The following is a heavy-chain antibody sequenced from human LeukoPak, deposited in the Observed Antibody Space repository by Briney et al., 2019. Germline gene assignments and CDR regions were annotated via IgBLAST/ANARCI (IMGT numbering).Heavy chain of an antibody. CDR2: ISAYNGNT. CDR1: GYTFTSYG. J-gene: IGHJ6*02. Sequence: ASVKVSCKASGYTFTSYGISWVRQAPGQGLEWMGWISAYNGNTNYAQKLQGRVTMTTDTSTSTAYMELRSLRSDDTAVYYCARACSSTSCHYYYGMDVWGQGTTVTVSS. D-gene: IGHD2-2*01. CDR3: ARACSSTSCHYYYGMDV. V-gene: IGHV1-18*01.